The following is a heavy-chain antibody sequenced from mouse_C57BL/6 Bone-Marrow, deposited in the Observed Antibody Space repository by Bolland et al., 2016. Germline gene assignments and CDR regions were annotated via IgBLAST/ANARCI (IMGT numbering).Heavy chain of an antibody. Sequence: DTNYNQKFKGKATLTVDKSSSTAYMQLSSLTSKDSAVYYCAISSPYYFDYWGQGTT. CDR2: DT. D-gene: IGHD1-3*01. V-gene: IGHV1-74*01. J-gene: IGHJ2*01. CDR3: AISSPYYFDY.